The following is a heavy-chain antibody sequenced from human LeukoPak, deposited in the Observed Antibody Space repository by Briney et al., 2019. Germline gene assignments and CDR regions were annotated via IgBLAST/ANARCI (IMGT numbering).Heavy chain of an antibody. CDR3: AKEGAQYYDSSGYRGGFDY. Sequence: GASLRLSCAASGFTFSSYAMSWVRQAPGKGLEWVSAISGSGGSTYCADSVKGRFTISRDNSKNTLYLQMNSLRAEDTAVYYCAKEGAQYYDSSGYRGGFDYWGQGTLVTVSS. V-gene: IGHV3-23*01. D-gene: IGHD3-22*01. J-gene: IGHJ4*02. CDR2: ISGSGGST. CDR1: GFTFSSYA.